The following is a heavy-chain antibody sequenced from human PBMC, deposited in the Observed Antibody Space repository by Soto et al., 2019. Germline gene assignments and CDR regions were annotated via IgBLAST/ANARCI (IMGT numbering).Heavy chain of an antibody. CDR2: IIPILGIA. J-gene: IGHJ5*02. V-gene: IGHV1-69*02. CDR3: ARSLHHHLITMVRGESFPFGP. Sequence: QVQLVQSGAEVKKPGSSVKVSCKASGGTFSSYTISWVRQAPGQGLEWMGRIIPILGIANYAQKFQGRVTITADKSTSTAYRELSSLRSEDAAVYYCARSLHHHLITMVRGESFPFGPWGQGTLVTVSS. CDR1: GGTFSSYT. D-gene: IGHD3-10*01.